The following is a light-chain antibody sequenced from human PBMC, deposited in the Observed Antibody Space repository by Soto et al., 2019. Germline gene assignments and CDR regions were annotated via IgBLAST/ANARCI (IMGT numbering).Light chain of an antibody. CDR2: GAS. J-gene: IGKJ5*01. V-gene: IGKV3-20*01. CDR3: QQYGSSIT. Sequence: EIVLTQSPATLSLSPGERATLSCRASQNVINNLAWYQQKPGQAPRLLIYGASSRATGIPDRFSGSGSGTDFTLTISRLEPEDFAVYYCQQYGSSITFGQGTRLEIK. CDR1: QNVINN.